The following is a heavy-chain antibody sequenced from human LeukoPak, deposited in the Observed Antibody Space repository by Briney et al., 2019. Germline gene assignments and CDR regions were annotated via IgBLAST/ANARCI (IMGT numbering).Heavy chain of an antibody. CDR1: GGSISTSAYY. J-gene: IGHJ4*02. V-gene: IGHV4-39*01. D-gene: IGHD3-16*02. CDR2: IYYSGST. Sequence: PSETLSLTCIVSGGSISTSAYYWGWIRQPPGKGLEWIGHIYYSGSTYYNPSLKSRVTISVDTSKNQFSLKLSSVTAADTAVYYCARQHSDYVWGSYRSDYWGQGTLVTVSS. CDR3: ARQHSDYVWGSYRSDY.